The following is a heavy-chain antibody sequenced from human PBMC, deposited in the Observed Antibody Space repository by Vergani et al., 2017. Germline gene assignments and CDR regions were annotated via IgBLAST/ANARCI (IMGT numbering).Heavy chain of an antibody. CDR2: INAGNGNT. J-gene: IGHJ4*02. Sequence: QVQLVQSGAEVKKPGASVKVSCKASGYTFTSYAMHWVRQAPGQRLEWMGWINAGNGNTKYSQKFQGRVTITRDTSASTAYMELSSLRSEDTAVYYCARVFLSYGYFIGFDYWGQGTLVTVSS. D-gene: IGHD5-18*01. CDR3: ARVFLSYGYFIGFDY. CDR1: GYTFTSYA. V-gene: IGHV1-3*01.